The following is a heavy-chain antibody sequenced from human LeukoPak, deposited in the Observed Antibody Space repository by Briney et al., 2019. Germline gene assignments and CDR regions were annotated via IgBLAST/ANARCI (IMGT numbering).Heavy chain of an antibody. D-gene: IGHD2-8*01. Sequence: SETLSLTCAVYGGSFSGYYWSWIRQPPGKGLEWIGEINHSGSTNYNPSLKSRVTISVDTSKNQFSLKLSSVTAADTAVYYCARDAVYCTNGVCPITSFDYWGQGTLVTVSS. CDR1: GGSFSGYY. CDR2: INHSGST. CDR3: ARDAVYCTNGVCPITSFDY. J-gene: IGHJ4*02. V-gene: IGHV4-34*01.